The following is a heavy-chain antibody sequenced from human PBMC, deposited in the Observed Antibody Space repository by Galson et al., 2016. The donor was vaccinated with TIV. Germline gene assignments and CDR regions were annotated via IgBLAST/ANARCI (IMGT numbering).Heavy chain of an antibody. CDR2: ISGGGGNI. CDR3: ARGRGYCSTTSCYMDY. V-gene: IGHV3-48*03. J-gene: IGHJ4*02. D-gene: IGHD2-2*02. CDR1: GFTFSSYA. Sequence: SLRLSCAASGFTFSSYAMTWVRQAPGKGLEWVTAISGGGGNIYYADSVKGRFTISRDNAKNSLYLQMNSLRAEDTAVYYCARGRGYCSTTSCYMDYWGQGTLVTVSS.